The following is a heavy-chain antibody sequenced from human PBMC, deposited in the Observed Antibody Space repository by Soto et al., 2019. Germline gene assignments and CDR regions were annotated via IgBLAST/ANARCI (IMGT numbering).Heavy chain of an antibody. D-gene: IGHD2-8*01. CDR1: GFTFSNYA. J-gene: IGHJ4*01. V-gene: IGHV3-23*01. CDR2: VSAGGGST. Sequence: GRSLRLSCAASGFTFSNYAMSWVRQAPGKGLEWVSAVSAGGGSTYYADSVKGRFSISRDNSKNTLDLQMNSLRAEDTAVFYCAKHEGYCTSGSCYFDYWGHGTLVSVSS. CDR3: AKHEGYCTSGSCYFDY.